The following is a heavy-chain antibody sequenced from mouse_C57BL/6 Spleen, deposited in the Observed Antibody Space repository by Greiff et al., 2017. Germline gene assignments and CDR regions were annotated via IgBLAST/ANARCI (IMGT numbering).Heavy chain of an antibody. Sequence: VQLQESGPGLVAPSQSLSITCTVSGFSLTSYAISWVRQPPGKGLEWLGVIWTGGGTNYNSALKSRLSISKDNSKSQVFLKMNSLQTDDTARYYCARNEGYDKGYAMDYWGQGTSVTVSS. J-gene: IGHJ4*01. CDR1: GFSLTSYA. CDR3: ARNEGYDKGYAMDY. D-gene: IGHD2-2*01. V-gene: IGHV2-9-1*01. CDR2: IWTGGGT.